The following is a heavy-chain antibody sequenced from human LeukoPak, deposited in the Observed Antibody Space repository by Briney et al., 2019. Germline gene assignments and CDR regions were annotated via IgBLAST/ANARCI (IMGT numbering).Heavy chain of an antibody. CDR1: GGSISSGGYY. CDR3: ARAGVCTSCYSIWSDP. J-gene: IGHJ5*02. V-gene: IGHV4-31*03. Sequence: SQTLSLTCTVSGGSISSGGYYWSWIRQHPGKGLEWIGYIYYSGSTYYNPSLKSRVTISVDTSKNQFSLKLSSVTAADTAVYYCARAGVCTSCYSIWSDPWGQGTLVTVSS. D-gene: IGHD2-2*02. CDR2: IYYSGST.